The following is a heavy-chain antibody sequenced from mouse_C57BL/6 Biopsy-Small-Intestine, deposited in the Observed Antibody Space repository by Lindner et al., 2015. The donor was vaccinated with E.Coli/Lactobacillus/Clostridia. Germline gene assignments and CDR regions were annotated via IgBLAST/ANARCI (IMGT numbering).Heavy chain of an antibody. CDR3: TRDQDPAFCSGTLCNFPYGMDV. CDR1: GYSFTTYG. Sequence: SVKVSCKASGYSFTTYGITWVRQTPGQGLEWMGWISGYNSVTHYAQRFQGRVTMTKDPSTSTAFMEVGSLRSDDTAVYYCTRDQDPAFCSGTLCNFPYGMDVWGQGTTIIVSS. CDR2: ISGYNSVT. J-gene: IGHJ1*01. D-gene: IGHD6-1*01. V-gene: IGHV1-20*01.